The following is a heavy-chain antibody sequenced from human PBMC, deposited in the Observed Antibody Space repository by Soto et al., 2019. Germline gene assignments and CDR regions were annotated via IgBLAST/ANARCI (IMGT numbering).Heavy chain of an antibody. CDR1: GYTLTELS. CDR2: FDPEDGET. V-gene: IGHV1-24*01. J-gene: IGHJ6*02. CDR3: ATTRADSFYCMVVAAHYYYYGRDV. Sequence: ASVRVSCKVSGYTLTELSMHWVRQAPGKGLEWMGGFDPEDGETICAQKFQGRVTMTEDTSTDTAYMELSSLRSEDTAVYYCATTRADSFYCMVVAAHYYYYGRDVWGQGTTGIVS. D-gene: IGHD2-15*01.